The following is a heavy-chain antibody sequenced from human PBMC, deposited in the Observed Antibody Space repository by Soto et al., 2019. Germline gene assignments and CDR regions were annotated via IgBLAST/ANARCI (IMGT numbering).Heavy chain of an antibody. J-gene: IGHJ1*01. CDR3: ARGRTVSSIGPLLV. V-gene: IGHV1-18*01. CDR1: GYNFFDYG. D-gene: IGHD1-1*01. Sequence: QIQLVQSGAEVKKHGASVKVSCKASGYNFFDYGVSWVRQAPGQCLEWMGWVSPKRGNTDYARKVQSRVTMTTDTSTRTAYIELRGLRSDETAVYYCARGRTVSSIGPLLVWGQGTLVSVAS. CDR2: VSPKRGNT.